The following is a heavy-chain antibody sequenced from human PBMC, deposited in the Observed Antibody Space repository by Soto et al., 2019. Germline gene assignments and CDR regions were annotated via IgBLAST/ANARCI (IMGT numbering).Heavy chain of an antibody. CDR3: ARQAFGAIHGLADV. V-gene: IGHV4-59*08. Sequence: QVQLQESGPGLVKPSETLSLTCTVSGGSISSYYCGWFREPPGKGLEWIGHMDYGGHSDYNPPVSSRVTMSKDTAKNQLSRKLSSVTGTDTALYYCARQAFGAIHGLADVWGQGTTVTVSS. J-gene: IGHJ6*02. CDR1: GGSISSYY. CDR2: MDYGGHS. D-gene: IGHD3-10*01.